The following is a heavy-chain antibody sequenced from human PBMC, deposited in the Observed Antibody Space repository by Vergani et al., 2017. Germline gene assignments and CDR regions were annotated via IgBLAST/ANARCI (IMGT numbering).Heavy chain of an antibody. CDR2: INHSGST. Sequence: QVQLQQWGAGLLKPSETLSLTCAVYGGSFSGYYWSWIRQPPGKGLEWIGEINHSGSTNYNPSLKSRVTISVDTSKNQFSLKLSSVTAADTAVYYCARASPNEVVPAAFDYWGQGTLVTVSS. CDR3: ARASPNEVVPAAFDY. J-gene: IGHJ4*02. CDR1: GGSFSGYY. D-gene: IGHD2-2*01. V-gene: IGHV4-34*01.